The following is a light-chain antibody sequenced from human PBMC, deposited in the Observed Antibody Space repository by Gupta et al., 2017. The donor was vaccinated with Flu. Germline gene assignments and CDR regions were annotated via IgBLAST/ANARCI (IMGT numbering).Light chain of an antibody. CDR1: LSASTN. Sequence: ATLSLSPGERATLSCVTSLSASTNFAWYQQHPGQAPRLLIYGASTRATGVPARFVGSGSGTDFTLTITSLESEDFAVYYCQDYFNWPPYIFSQGTRLEMK. CDR3: QDYFNWPPYI. V-gene: IGKV3-15*01. CDR2: GAS. J-gene: IGKJ2*01.